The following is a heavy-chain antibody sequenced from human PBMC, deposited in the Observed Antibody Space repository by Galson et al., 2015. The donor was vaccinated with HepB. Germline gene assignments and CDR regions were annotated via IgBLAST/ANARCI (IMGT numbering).Heavy chain of an antibody. Sequence: SLRLSCAASGFTFSAFAMHWVRQAPVEGLEFVSGIGGNGASSYYADSVKGRSTISRDNSKNTLYLELHSLTPDDTAVYYCVKDRERGIQLWFHRGFADYWGQGTPVTVSS. J-gene: IGHJ4*02. CDR3: VKDRERGIQLWFHRGFADY. CDR2: IGGNGASS. D-gene: IGHD5-18*01. V-gene: IGHV3-64D*06. CDR1: GFTFSAFA.